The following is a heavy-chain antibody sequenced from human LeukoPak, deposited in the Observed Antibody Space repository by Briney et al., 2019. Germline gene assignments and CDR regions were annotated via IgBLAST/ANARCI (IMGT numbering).Heavy chain of an antibody. CDR1: GGSFSDYF. D-gene: IGHD4-11*01. CDR2: INHSGNT. J-gene: IGHJ5*02. V-gene: IGHV4-34*01. CDR3: ASSTVTHWFDP. Sequence: SKTLSLTCAVSGGSFSDYFWIWIRQPPGKGLEWIGEINHSGNTSYNPSLKTRVTISVDTSKNQSSLKLSSVTAADTAVYYCASSTVTHWFDPWGQGTLVTVSS.